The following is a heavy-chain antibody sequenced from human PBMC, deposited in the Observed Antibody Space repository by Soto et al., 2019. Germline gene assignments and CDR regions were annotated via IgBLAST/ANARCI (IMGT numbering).Heavy chain of an antibody. CDR1: GFTFSDYY. D-gene: IGHD3-9*01. Sequence: QVQLVESGGGLVQPGGSLRLSCTASGFTFSDYYMTWIRQAPGKGLESVSYISSSGTRMYYADSVKGRFTISRDNDKNPLYRQLNSLRAEDSAVYYCAREYYDVFTDYYRYYYIDVWGKGITVTVSS. V-gene: IGHV3-11*01. CDR2: ISSSGTRM. CDR3: AREYYDVFTDYYRYYYIDV. J-gene: IGHJ6*03.